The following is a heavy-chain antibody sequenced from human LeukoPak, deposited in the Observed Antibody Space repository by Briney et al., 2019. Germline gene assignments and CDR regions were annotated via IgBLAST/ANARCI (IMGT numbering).Heavy chain of an antibody. J-gene: IGHJ4*02. Sequence: RGGSLRLSCEVSGFAFSAYWMSWVRQAPGKGLEWVSRITTDGSDSGYADPVKGRFTVSRDNAKNTLYLQMNSLRVEDTAMYYCATSKDGLGDYWGRGTLVTVSS. CDR2: ITTDGSDS. V-gene: IGHV3-74*01. CDR1: GFAFSAYW. CDR3: ATSKDGLGDY. D-gene: IGHD3/OR15-3a*01.